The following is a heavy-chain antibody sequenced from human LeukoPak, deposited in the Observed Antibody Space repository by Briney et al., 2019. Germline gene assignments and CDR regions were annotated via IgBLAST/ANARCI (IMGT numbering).Heavy chain of an antibody. CDR1: GFTFSSYS. Sequence: AGGSLRLSCAASGFTFSSYSMNWVRQAPGKGLEWVSSISSSSSYIYYADSVKGRFTISRDNAKNSLYLQMNSLRAEDTAVYYCARDSVAGCSGGSCYEPFDYWGQGTLVTVSS. CDR2: ISSSSSYI. V-gene: IGHV3-21*01. J-gene: IGHJ4*02. CDR3: ARDSVAGCSGGSCYEPFDY. D-gene: IGHD2-15*01.